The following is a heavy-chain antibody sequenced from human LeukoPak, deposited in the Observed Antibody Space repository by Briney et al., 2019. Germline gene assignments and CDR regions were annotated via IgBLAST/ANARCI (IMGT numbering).Heavy chain of an antibody. J-gene: IGHJ4*02. CDR2: ISSSGGST. CDR1: GFTFSSYA. D-gene: IGHD6-6*01. V-gene: IGHV3-23*01. Sequence: GGSLRLSCAASGFTFSSYAMSWVRQAPGKGLEWVSTISSSGGSTYYADSVKGRFTISRDNSNNTLFLQMNSLGAEDTAVFYCAKDRGGGYSSSSTGFDYWGQGTLVTVSS. CDR3: AKDRGGGYSSSSTGFDY.